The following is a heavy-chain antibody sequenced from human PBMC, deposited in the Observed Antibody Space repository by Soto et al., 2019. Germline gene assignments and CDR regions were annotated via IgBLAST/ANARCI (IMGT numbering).Heavy chain of an antibody. CDR2: IYYSGST. J-gene: IGHJ4*02. CDR3: ARFVSRDYYDSSGYSLFDY. V-gene: IGHV4-31*03. D-gene: IGHD3-22*01. Sequence: NPSETLSLTCTVSGSSICSGGYYWSWIRPHPGKGLEWIGYIYYSGSTYYNPSLKSRVTISVDTSKNQFSLKLSSVTAADTAVYYCARFVSRDYYDSSGYSLFDYWGQGTLVTVSS. CDR1: GSSICSGGYY.